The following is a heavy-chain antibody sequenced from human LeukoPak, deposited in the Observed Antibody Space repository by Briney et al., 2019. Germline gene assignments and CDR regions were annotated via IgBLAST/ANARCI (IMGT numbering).Heavy chain of an antibody. CDR3: ARGRRNYLDY. V-gene: IGHV1-18*01. J-gene: IGHJ4*01. CDR1: GYTFTDYT. Sequence: GASVKVSCKTSGYTFTDYTLTWVRQAPGQGLEWMGWISPYTGDTKYAESLQDRFTMTTDTSTNTAYLDLRGLTSDDTAIYYCARGRRNYLDYWGQGTLVTVSS. CDR2: ISPYTGDT.